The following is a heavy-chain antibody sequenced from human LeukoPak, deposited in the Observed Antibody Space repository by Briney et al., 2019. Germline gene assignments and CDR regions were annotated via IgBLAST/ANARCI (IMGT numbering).Heavy chain of an antibody. CDR1: GFTFSSYW. CDR2: INWNGGST. CDR3: ARIVAGGSDAFDI. V-gene: IGHV3-20*04. D-gene: IGHD2-21*01. Sequence: GGSLRLSCAASGFTFSSYWMHWVRQAPGKGLEWVSGINWNGGSTGYADSVKGRFTISRDNAKNSLYLQMNSLRAEDTALYYCARIVAGGSDAFDIWGQGTMVTVSS. J-gene: IGHJ3*02.